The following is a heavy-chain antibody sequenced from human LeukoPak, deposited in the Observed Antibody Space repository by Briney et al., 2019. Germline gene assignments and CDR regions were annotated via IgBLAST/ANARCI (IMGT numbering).Heavy chain of an antibody. CDR1: GXSISSGDYY. D-gene: IGHD5/OR15-5a*01. V-gene: IGHV4-30-4*01. CDR2: IYYSGST. Sequence: SQTLSLTCTVSGXSISSGDYYWSWIRQPPGKGLEWIGYIYYSGSTYYNPSLKSRVTISVDTSKNQFSLKLSSVTAADTAVYYCARGLRGYYFDYWGQGTLVTVSS. J-gene: IGHJ4*02. CDR3: ARGLRGYYFDY.